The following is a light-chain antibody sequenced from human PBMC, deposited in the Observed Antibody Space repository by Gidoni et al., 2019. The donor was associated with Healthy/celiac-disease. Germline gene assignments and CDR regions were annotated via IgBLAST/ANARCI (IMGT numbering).Light chain of an antibody. V-gene: IGKV3-20*01. Sequence: EIVLTQSPGSLSLSAGERATLSCRASQSVSSSYLPWYQQKHGQAPRLLIYGASIRAAGIPDWFSGGGSGTDFTLTISRLEPEDFAVYYCQHYGSSPTFGPGTKVDIK. CDR3: QHYGSSPT. CDR1: QSVSSSY. CDR2: GAS. J-gene: IGKJ3*01.